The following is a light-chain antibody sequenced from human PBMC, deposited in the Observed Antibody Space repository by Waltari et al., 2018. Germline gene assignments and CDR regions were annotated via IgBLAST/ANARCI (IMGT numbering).Light chain of an antibody. CDR3: CSYTSSLTAL. CDR1: SSDVGGYNF. CDR2: GVT. V-gene: IGLV2-14*03. J-gene: IGLJ2*01. Sequence: QSALTQPASVSGSPGQSITISCPGTSSDVGGYNFVSWYQQHPGKVPKLIIYGVTNRPSGVSNRFSGSKSGNMASLTISGLQAEDEADYYCCSYTSSLTALFGGGTKVTVL.